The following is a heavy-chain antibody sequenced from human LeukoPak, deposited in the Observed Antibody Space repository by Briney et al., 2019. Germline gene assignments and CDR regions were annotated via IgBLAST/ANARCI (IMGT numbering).Heavy chain of an antibody. CDR1: GFTFDDYA. CDR2: ITWNGGSI. Sequence: GRSLRLSCVASGFTFDDYAMHWVRQAPGKGLDWVSGITWNGGSIGYADSVKGRFTISRDNAKNSLYLQMNSLRAEDTALYYCAKEMSFGSSNVEQSYGMDVWGQGTTVTVSS. D-gene: IGHD1/OR15-1a*01. CDR3: AKEMSFGSSNVEQSYGMDV. V-gene: IGHV3-9*01. J-gene: IGHJ6*02.